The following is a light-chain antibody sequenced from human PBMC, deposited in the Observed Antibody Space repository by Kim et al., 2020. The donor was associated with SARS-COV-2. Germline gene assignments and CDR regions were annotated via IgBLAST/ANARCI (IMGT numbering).Light chain of an antibody. CDR1: SGDLGDFNF. V-gene: IGLV2-14*03. CDR2: DFH. CDR3: SSFLTARVWA. Sequence: QSALTQPASVSGTPGQSITISCTGGSGDLGDFNFVSWYQLLPGKAPKCLIYDFHNRPPGVSDRFSGSKSGNTASLTISGLETEDEADYFCSSFLTARVWAFGGGTQLTVL. J-gene: IGLJ3*02.